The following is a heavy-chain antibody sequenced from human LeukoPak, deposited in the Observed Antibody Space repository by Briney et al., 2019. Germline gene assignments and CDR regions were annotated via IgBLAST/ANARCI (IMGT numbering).Heavy chain of an antibody. D-gene: IGHD5-12*01. CDR2: IKQDGSAK. CDR1: GFTFSSYA. V-gene: IGHV3-7*01. Sequence: GGSLRPSCAASGFTFSSYAMSWVCQAPAQGLEWVANIKQDGSAKYYVDSVKGRFTISRDNAKNSLYLQMNSLRAEDTAVYYCARVEASGYDYGAFDYWGQGTLVTVSS. CDR3: ARVEASGYDYGAFDY. J-gene: IGHJ4*02.